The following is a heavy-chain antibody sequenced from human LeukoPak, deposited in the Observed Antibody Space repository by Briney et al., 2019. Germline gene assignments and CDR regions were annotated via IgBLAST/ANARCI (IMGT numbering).Heavy chain of an antibody. D-gene: IGHD2-8*02. CDR1: GFTFRNYW. J-gene: IGHJ4*02. CDR2: TKPDGSAE. CDR3: ARTGGLNTYFDY. V-gene: IGHV3-7*01. Sequence: GGSLRLSCAASGFTFRNYWMGWVRQARGKGLEWVANTKPDGSAEYYADSVRGRFTTSRDNANNLLYLQMNRLRAEDTAVYYCARTGGLNTYFDYWGQGTLVTVSS.